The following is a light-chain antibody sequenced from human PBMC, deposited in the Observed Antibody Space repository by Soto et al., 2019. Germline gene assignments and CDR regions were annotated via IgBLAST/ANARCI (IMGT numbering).Light chain of an antibody. Sequence: QSALTQPASVSGSLGQSITISCSGTSSDVGAYNYVSWYQQYPGKAPKLMIYHVTDRPSGVSNRFSGSKSGNTASLTISGLQAEDEADYYCCSYTPSNTFVFGPGTKLTVL. CDR3: CSYTPSNTFV. CDR2: HVT. V-gene: IGLV2-14*01. J-gene: IGLJ1*01. CDR1: SSDVGAYNY.